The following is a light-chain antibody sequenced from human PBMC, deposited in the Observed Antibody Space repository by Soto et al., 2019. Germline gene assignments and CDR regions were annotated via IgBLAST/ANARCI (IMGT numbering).Light chain of an antibody. J-gene: IGLJ2*01. V-gene: IGLV6-57*04. CDR1: SGSIASNY. CDR2: EDD. CDR3: QSSDDSSHLV. Sequence: NFMLTQPHSVTESPGKTLIISCTRSSGSIASNYVQWFQQRPGSVPTTVIFEDDQRPPGVPDRFSGSIDTSSNSASLTISGLKTEDEADYFCQSSDDSSHLVIGGGTQLTVL.